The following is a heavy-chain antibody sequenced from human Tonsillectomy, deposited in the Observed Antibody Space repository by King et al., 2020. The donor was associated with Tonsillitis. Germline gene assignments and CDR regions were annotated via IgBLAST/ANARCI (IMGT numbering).Heavy chain of an antibody. D-gene: IGHD6-13*01. CDR1: GFTFSSYG. CDR2: ISYDGSNK. Sequence: VQLVESGGGVVQPGRSLRLSCAASGFTFSSYGMHWVRQAPGKGLEWVAVISYDGSNKYYADSVKGRFTVSRDNSKNTLYLQMSSLRAEDTAVYYCAKAEYSISAGGQWFDPWGQGTLVTVSS. V-gene: IGHV3-30*18. J-gene: IGHJ5*02. CDR3: AKAEYSISAGGQWFDP.